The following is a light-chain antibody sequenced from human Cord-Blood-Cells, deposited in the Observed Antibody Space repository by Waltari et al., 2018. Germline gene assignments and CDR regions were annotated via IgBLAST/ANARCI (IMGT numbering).Light chain of an antibody. CDR1: SSDVGGYNY. Sequence: QSALTQPASVSGSPGQSITISCTGTSSDVGGYNYVSWYQQHPGKAPKLMIYDVSNLPSGVSNRFSGSNSGNTASLTISGLQAEDEADYYCSSYTSSSTVVFGGGTKLTVL. V-gene: IGLV2-14*01. CDR3: SSYTSSSTVV. J-gene: IGLJ2*01. CDR2: DVS.